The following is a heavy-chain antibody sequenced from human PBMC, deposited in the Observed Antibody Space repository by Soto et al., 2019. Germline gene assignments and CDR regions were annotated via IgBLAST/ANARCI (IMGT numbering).Heavy chain of an antibody. V-gene: IGHV4-59*01. D-gene: IGHD3-9*01. Sequence: SETQSLTCTVSGGSIRSYYWSWIRQPPGKGLEWIGYIYYSGSTNYNPSLKSRVTISVDTSKNQFSLKLSSVTAADTAVYYCARDQHYDILTGQGPYYYYYGMDVWGQGTTVTVSS. CDR3: ARDQHYDILTGQGPYYYYYGMDV. J-gene: IGHJ6*02. CDR2: IYYSGST. CDR1: GGSIRSYY.